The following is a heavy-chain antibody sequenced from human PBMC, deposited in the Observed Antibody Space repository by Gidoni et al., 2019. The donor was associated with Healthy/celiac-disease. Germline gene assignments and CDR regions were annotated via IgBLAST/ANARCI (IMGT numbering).Heavy chain of an antibody. Sequence: QVQLVQSGAEVKKPGSSVKVSCKASGGTFSSYAIRWVRQAPGQGLEWMGRIIPILGIANYAQKFQGRDTITADKSTSTAYMELSSLRSEDTAVYYCARAPPIVVVSRGATDNWFDPWGQGTLVTVSS. J-gene: IGHJ5*02. CDR1: GGTFSSYA. CDR3: ARAPPIVVVSRGATDNWFDP. V-gene: IGHV1-69*04. CDR2: IIPILGIA. D-gene: IGHD2-21*01.